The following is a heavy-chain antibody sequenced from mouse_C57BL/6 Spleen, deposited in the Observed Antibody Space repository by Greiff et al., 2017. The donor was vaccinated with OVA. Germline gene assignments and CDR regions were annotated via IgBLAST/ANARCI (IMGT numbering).Heavy chain of an antibody. CDR2: IYPGSGST. CDR3: ASGFYGSRPYFDV. J-gene: IGHJ1*03. Sequence: QVQLQQPGAELVKPGASVKMSCKASGYTFTSYWITWVKQRPGQGLEWIGDIYPGSGSTNYNEKFNSKATLTVDTSSSTAYMQLSSLTSEDSAVYYCASGFYGSRPYFDVWGTGTTVTVSS. V-gene: IGHV1-55*01. CDR1: GYTFTSYW. D-gene: IGHD1-1*01.